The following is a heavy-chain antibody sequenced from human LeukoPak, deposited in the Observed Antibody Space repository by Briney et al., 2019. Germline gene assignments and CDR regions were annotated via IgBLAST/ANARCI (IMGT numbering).Heavy chain of an antibody. CDR3: ATDLVRGGTSSGYLDATDY. J-gene: IGHJ4*02. CDR2: FDPEDGET. CDR1: GYTLTELS. Sequence: ASVKVSCKVSGYTLTELSMHWVRQAPGKGLEWMGGFDPEDGETIYAQKFQGRVTMTEDTSTDTAYMELSSLRSEDTAVYYCATDLVRGGTSSGYLDATDYWGQGTLVTVSS. D-gene: IGHD3-22*01. V-gene: IGHV1-24*01.